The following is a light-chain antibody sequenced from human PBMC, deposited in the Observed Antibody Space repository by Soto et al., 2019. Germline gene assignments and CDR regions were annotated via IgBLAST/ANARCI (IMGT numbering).Light chain of an antibody. J-gene: IGLJ2*01. CDR1: SGHSNYA. CDR2: LNSDGSH. V-gene: IGLV4-69*01. CDR3: QTWGTGIQV. Sequence: QSVLTQSPSASASLGASVKLTCTLSSGHSNYAIAWHQLQPEKGPRYLMKLNSDGSHIKGDGIPDRFSGSSSGAERYLTISSLQSEDEAYYYCQTWGTGIQVFGGGTKVTVL.